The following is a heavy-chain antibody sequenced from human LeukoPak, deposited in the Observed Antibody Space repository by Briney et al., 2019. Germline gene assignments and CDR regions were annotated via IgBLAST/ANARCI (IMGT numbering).Heavy chain of an antibody. CDR3: SRVDSTGYYRGRGPIDY. CDR1: GYTFTGYY. CDR2: INPNSGGT. Sequence: ASVKVSCKTSGYTFTGYYMYWVRQAPGQGLEWMGWINPNSGGTNYPQKFQGRVTMTRDTSISTAYMDLTRLRSDDTAVYYCSRVDSTGYYRGRGPIDYWGQGTLVTVSS. D-gene: IGHD3-22*01. J-gene: IGHJ4*02. V-gene: IGHV1-2*02.